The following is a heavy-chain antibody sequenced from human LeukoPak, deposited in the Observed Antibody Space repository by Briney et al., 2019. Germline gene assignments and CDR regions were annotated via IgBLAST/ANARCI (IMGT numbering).Heavy chain of an antibody. V-gene: IGHV1-18*01. Sequence: ASVKVSCKASGYTFTSYGISWVRQAPGQGLEWMGWISAYNGNTDYAQKLQGRVTMTTDTSTSTAYMELRSLRSDDTAVYYCARVLGMLYYYYYYMDVWGKGTTVTVSS. D-gene: IGHD2-8*01. CDR3: ARVLGMLYYYYYYMDV. J-gene: IGHJ6*03. CDR2: ISAYNGNT. CDR1: GYTFTSYG.